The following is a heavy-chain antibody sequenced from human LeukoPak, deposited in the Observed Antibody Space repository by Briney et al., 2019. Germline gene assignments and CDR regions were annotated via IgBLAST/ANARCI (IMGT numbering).Heavy chain of an antibody. CDR3: AKRSGKMATGNFDY. CDR2: IRYDGSNK. D-gene: IGHD5-24*01. J-gene: IGHJ4*02. Sequence: PGGSLRLSCAASGFTFSSYGMHWVRRAPGKGLEWVAFIRYDGSNKYYADSVKGRFTISRDNSKNTLYLQMNSLRAEDTAVYYCAKRSGKMATGNFDYWGQGTLVTVSS. CDR1: GFTFSSYG. V-gene: IGHV3-30*02.